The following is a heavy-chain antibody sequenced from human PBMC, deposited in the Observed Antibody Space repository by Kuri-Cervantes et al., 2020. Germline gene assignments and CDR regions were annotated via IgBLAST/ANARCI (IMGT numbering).Heavy chain of an antibody. D-gene: IGHD6-13*01. CDR3: ARRPGSRSIAAAGTYYFDY. CDR1: GFIFSDYA. V-gene: IGHV3-30-3*01. CDR2: VSDDGSNR. Sequence: GGSLRLSCAASGFIFSDYAIHWVRQAPGKGLEWVAVVSDDGSNRIYADSVKGRFTISRDNSKNSLYLQMNSLRAEDTAVYYCARRPGSRSIAAAGTYYFDYWGQGTLVTVSS. J-gene: IGHJ4*02.